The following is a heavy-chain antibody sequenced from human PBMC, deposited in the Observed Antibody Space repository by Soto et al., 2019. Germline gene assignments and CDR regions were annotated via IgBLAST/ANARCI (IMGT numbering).Heavy chain of an antibody. J-gene: IGHJ4*02. Sequence: QVQLVQSGAEVKKPGASVKISCKASGYTFTSHAMHWVRQAPGQRLEWMGWINPGNGQTEYSQKFQGSVTITRDTSASTAYMELSTLTSEDTAVYFCAREQPAVEVTSFDYWGQGNLVTVSA. V-gene: IGHV1-3*01. D-gene: IGHD4-4*01. CDR2: INPGNGQT. CDR1: GYTFTSHA. CDR3: AREQPAVEVTSFDY.